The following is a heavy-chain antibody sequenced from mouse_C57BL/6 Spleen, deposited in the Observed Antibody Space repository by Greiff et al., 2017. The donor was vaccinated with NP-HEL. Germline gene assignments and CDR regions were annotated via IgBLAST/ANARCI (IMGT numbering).Heavy chain of an antibody. CDR1: GFTFTDYY. Sequence: EVQRVESGGGLVQPGGSLSLSCAASGFTFTDYYMSWVRQPPGKALEWLGFIRNKANGYTTEYSASVKGRFTISRDNSQSILYLQMNALRAEDSATYYCARSNFPWFAYWGQGTLVTVSA. V-gene: IGHV7-3*01. D-gene: IGHD4-1*02. CDR3: ARSNFPWFAY. J-gene: IGHJ3*01. CDR2: IRNKANGYTT.